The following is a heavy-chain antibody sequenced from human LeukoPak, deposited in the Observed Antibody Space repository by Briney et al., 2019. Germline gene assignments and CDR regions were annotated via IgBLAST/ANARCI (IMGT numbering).Heavy chain of an antibody. CDR1: GGTFSSYA. D-gene: IGHD7-27*01. CDR2: IIPIFGTA. Sequence: SVKVSCKASGGTFSSYAISWVRQAPGQGLEWMGGIIPIFGTANYAQKFQGRVTITTDESTSTAYMELSSLRSEDTAVYYCARDLSESLDAGDTFDIWGQGLLVTVSS. V-gene: IGHV1-69*05. J-gene: IGHJ4*02. CDR3: ARDLSESLDAGDTFDI.